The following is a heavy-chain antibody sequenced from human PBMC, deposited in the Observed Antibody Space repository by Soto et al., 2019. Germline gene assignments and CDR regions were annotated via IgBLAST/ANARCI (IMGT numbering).Heavy chain of an antibody. V-gene: IGHV3-23*01. CDR1: GFTFSSYA. CDR3: ENELTMIVVVKNFDY. CDR2: ISGSGGST. D-gene: IGHD3-22*01. Sequence: GGSLRLSCAASGFTFSSYAMSWVRQAPGKGLEWVSAISGSGGSTYYADSVKGRFTISRDNSKNTLYLQMNSLRAEDTAVYYCENELTMIVVVKNFDYWGQGTLVTVSS. J-gene: IGHJ4*02.